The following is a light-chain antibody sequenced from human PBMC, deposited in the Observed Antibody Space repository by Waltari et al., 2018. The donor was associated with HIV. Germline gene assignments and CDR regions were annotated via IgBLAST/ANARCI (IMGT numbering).Light chain of an antibody. J-gene: IGLJ1*01. CDR2: EVF. Sequence: QSALTQPRSVSGSPGQSVTISCTGTASDIGYFDYVSCYQQYPGKAPTVIIYEVFQRPSGVPDRFTASKSGITASLTISGLQDEDGADYYCCSYAGTYTYVFGSGTTVTVL. V-gene: IGLV2-11*01. CDR3: CSYAGTYTYV. CDR1: ASDIGYFDY.